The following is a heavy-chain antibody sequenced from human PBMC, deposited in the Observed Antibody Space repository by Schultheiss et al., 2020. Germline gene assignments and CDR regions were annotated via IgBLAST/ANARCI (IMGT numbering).Heavy chain of an antibody. J-gene: IGHJ6*03. D-gene: IGHD1-20*01. V-gene: IGHV4-34*01. CDR3: ARDRGFNWNPDYYYYYYMDV. Sequence: TLSLTCAVYGGSFSGYYWSWIRQPPGKGLEWIGEIYHSGSTNYNPSLKSRVTISVDKSKNQFSLKLSSVTAADTAVYYCARDRGFNWNPDYYYYYYMDVWGKGTTVTVSS. CDR2: IYHSGST. CDR1: GGSFSGYY.